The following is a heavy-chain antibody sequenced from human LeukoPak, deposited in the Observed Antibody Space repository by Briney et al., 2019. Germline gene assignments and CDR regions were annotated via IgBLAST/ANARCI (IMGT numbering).Heavy chain of an antibody. CDR1: GVSFDDYY. CDR2: INHSGYT. V-gene: IGHV4-34*01. Sequence: SETLSLTCAVSGVSFDDYYWSWVRQTPGKGLEWIGEINHSGYTNDSPSLKSRVTLSIDTSRKQFSLNLRSVTVADAGIYYCTRMTAGHDYWGQGTLVTVSS. CDR3: TRMTAGHDY. J-gene: IGHJ4*02. D-gene: IGHD2-21*02.